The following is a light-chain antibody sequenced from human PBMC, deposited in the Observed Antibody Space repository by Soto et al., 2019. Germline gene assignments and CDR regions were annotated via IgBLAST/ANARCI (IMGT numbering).Light chain of an antibody. J-gene: IGLJ1*01. CDR3: GTWDSSLSAGV. CDR1: SSNIGNNY. CDR2: DIN. V-gene: IGLV1-51*01. Sequence: QSVLTQPPSVSAAPGQKVTISCSGSSSNIGNNYVSWYQQLPGTAPKLLIYDINRRPSGIPDRFSGSKYGTSATLDITGLQTGDEADYYCGTWDSSLSAGVFGSGTKLTVL.